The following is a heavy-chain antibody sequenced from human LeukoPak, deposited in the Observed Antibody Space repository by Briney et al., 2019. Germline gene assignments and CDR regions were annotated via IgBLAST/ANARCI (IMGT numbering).Heavy chain of an antibody. Sequence: PGGSLRLSCAASGFTFSSYEMNWVRQAPGKGLEWVSYISSSSNTIYYADSVKGRFTISRDNAKNSLYLQMNSLRAEDTAVYYCARDWVTFDYWGQGTLVTVSS. CDR1: GFTFSSYE. CDR3: ARDWVTFDY. CDR2: ISSSSNTI. J-gene: IGHJ4*02. V-gene: IGHV3-48*03. D-gene: IGHD5-18*01.